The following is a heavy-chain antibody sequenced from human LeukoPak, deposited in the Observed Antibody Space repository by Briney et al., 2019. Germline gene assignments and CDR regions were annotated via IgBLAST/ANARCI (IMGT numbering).Heavy chain of an antibody. Sequence: ASVKVSCKASRYTFTRYGISWVRQAPGQGLEWMGWISGYNGNTNYAEKLQGRVTMTTDTYTSTAYMELRSLRSDDTAVYYCARDLYCGGDCYGGGVYYYGMDVWGQGTTVTVSS. CDR3: ARDLYCGGDCYGGGVYYYGMDV. V-gene: IGHV1-18*01. D-gene: IGHD2-21*02. CDR2: ISGYNGNT. CDR1: RYTFTRYG. J-gene: IGHJ6*02.